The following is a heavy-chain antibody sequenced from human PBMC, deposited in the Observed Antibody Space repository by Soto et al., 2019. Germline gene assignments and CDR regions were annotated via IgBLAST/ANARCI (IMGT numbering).Heavy chain of an antibody. V-gene: IGHV3-23*01. D-gene: IGHD1-7*01. Sequence: WGSLRLSCAASGFTFSTNPMACVREAPGKGLECVSPISSRGDYIFYADSVRGRFAGFRDNSRNTLYLQMDSLRVEDTATSHCVKPNSEGLLYYGMEVWRQGTTVTVSS. CDR3: VKPNSEGLLYYGMEV. CDR1: GFTFSTNP. J-gene: IGHJ6*02. CDR2: ISSRGDYI.